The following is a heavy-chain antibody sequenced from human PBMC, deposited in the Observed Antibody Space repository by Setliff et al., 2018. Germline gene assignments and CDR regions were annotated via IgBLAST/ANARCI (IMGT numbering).Heavy chain of an antibody. CDR2: ISPSSTYI. CDR3: ARSPANGGHDAFDI. J-gene: IGHJ3*02. V-gene: IGHV3-21*03. D-gene: IGHD6-25*01. Sequence: PGGSLRLSCAASGFIFSSYSFHWVRQAPGKGLEWVSSISPSSTYIYYADSIKGRFTISRDNAKSSLYLQMNSLRAEDTAAFYCARSPANGGHDAFDIWGQGTMVTVSS. CDR1: GFIFSSYS.